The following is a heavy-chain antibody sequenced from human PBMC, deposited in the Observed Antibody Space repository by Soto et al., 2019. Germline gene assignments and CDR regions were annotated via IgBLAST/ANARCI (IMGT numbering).Heavy chain of an antibody. CDR2: IYSGDIT. CDR3: ARDLVTIFGVVTDAFDI. CDR1: GFTVSSNY. Sequence: GGSLRLSCAASGFTVSSNYMSWVRQAPGKGLEWVSVIYSGDITYYADSVKGRFTISRDNSKNTLHLQMNSLRVEDTAVYYCARDLVTIFGVVTDAFDIWGQGTMVTVSS. D-gene: IGHD3-3*01. V-gene: IGHV3-66*01. J-gene: IGHJ3*02.